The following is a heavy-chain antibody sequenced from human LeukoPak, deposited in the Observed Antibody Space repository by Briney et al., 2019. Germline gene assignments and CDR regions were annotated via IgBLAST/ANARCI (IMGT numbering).Heavy chain of an antibody. V-gene: IGHV3-23*01. CDR2: ISGSGGST. CDR3: AKARYGDYVAPVGGPFDY. D-gene: IGHD4-17*01. Sequence: GGSLRLSCAASGFTFSSYAMSWVHQAPGKGLEWVSAISGSGGSTYYADSVKGRFTISRDNSKNTLYLQMNSLRAEDTAVYYCAKARYGDYVAPVGGPFDYWGQGTLVTVSS. J-gene: IGHJ4*02. CDR1: GFTFSSYA.